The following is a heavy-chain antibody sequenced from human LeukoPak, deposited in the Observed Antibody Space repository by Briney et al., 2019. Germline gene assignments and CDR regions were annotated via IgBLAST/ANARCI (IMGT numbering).Heavy chain of an antibody. Sequence: ASVKVSCKASGCTFTSYGISWVRQAPGQGLEWMGWISTYKGNTNYAQKLQGRVTMTTDTSTSTVYMELRSLRSDDTAVYYCARVTALYYYMAVCGKGTTVTVSS. CDR3: ARVTALYYYMAV. J-gene: IGHJ6*03. V-gene: IGHV1-18*01. CDR1: GCTFTSYG. CDR2: ISTYKGNT.